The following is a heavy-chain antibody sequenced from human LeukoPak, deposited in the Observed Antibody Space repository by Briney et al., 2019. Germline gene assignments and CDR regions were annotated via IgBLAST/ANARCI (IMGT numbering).Heavy chain of an antibody. CDR1: GYTFTSYG. J-gene: IGHJ4*02. Sequence: ASVKVSCKASGYTFTSYGISWVRQAPGQGLEGMGWISAYNGNTNYAQKLQGRVTMTTDTSTSTAYMELRSLRSDDTAVYYCARIHPHQKNGDYWGQGTLVTVSS. CDR2: ISAYNGNT. D-gene: IGHD2-2*01. CDR3: ARIHPHQKNGDY. V-gene: IGHV1-18*01.